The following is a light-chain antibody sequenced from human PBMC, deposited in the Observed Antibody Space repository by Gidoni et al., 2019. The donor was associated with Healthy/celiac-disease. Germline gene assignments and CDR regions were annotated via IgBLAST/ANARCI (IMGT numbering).Light chain of an antibody. CDR3: QQSYSTPLT. CDR2: AAS. V-gene: IGKV1-39*01. J-gene: IGKJ4*01. Sequence: DIQMTQSPSSLSASVGDRVTITCRASQSISSYLNWYQQKPGKAPKLLIYAASSLQSGVPSRFSGSGSGTDFTLTISSLHPEDLATYDCQQSYSTPLTFGGGTKVEIK. CDR1: QSISSY.